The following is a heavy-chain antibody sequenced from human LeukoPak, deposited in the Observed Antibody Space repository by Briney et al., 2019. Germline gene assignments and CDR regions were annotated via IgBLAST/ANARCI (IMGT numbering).Heavy chain of an antibody. D-gene: IGHD3-3*01. Sequence: GGSLRLSCAASGFTFSSYGMHWVRQAPGKGLEWVAFIRYDGSNKYCADSVKGRFTISRDNSKNTLYLQMNSLRAEDTAVYYCAKGPGLQLSRSVGSGYHTPFDYWGQGTLVTVSS. CDR1: GFTFSSYG. J-gene: IGHJ4*02. CDR2: IRYDGSNK. CDR3: AKGPGLQLSRSVGSGYHTPFDY. V-gene: IGHV3-30*02.